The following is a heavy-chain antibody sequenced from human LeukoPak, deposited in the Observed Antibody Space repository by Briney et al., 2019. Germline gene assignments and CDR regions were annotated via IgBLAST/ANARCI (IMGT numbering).Heavy chain of an antibody. CDR1: GGSISSYY. D-gene: IGHD3-10*01. J-gene: IGHJ4*02. Sequence: SETLSLTCTVSGGSISSYYWSWIRQPPGKGLEWIGYIYYSGSTNYNPSLKSRVTISVDTSKNQFSLKLSSVTAADTAVYYCARGENYYGSGSCFDYWGQGTLVTVSS. CDR2: IYYSGST. CDR3: ARGENYYGSGSCFDY. V-gene: IGHV4-59*01.